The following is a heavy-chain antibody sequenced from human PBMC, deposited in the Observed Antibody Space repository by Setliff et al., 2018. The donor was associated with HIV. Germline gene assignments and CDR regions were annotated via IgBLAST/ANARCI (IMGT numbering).Heavy chain of an antibody. CDR2: FDPEDVET. Sequence: ASVKVSCKVSGYTLTDLSMHWVRQAPGKGLEWMGGFDPEDVETVYAQKFQGRVTMTEDTSTDTAYMELRSLRSEDTALYYCARCGPVAGYRVYFDYWGQGSPVTVSS. CDR1: GYTLTDLS. V-gene: IGHV1-24*01. D-gene: IGHD6-19*01. J-gene: IGHJ4*02. CDR3: ARCGPVAGYRVYFDY.